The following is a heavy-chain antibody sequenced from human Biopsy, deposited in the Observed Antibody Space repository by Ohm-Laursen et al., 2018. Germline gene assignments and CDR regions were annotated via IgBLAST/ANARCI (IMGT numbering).Heavy chain of an antibody. CDR2: IYDRGST. CDR1: GDSVSSGSFY. V-gene: IGHV4-61*01. Sequence: TLSLTCTVSGDSVSSGSFYWTWIRQPPGQGLEYIGYIYDRGSTNYNPSLNSRVTIAVDTSKNQFSLRLTSVTAADTAVYYCVRSNYHYYGFDVWGQGTTVTVSS. J-gene: IGHJ6*02. CDR3: VRSNYHYYGFDV.